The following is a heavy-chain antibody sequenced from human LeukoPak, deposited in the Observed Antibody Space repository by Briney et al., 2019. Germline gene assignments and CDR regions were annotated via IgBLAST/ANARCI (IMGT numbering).Heavy chain of an antibody. CDR2: ISYDGSNK. D-gene: IGHD3-22*01. CDR1: GFTFSSYA. Sequence: GGSLRLSCAASGFTFSSYAMHWVRQAPGKELEWVAVISYDGSNKYYADSVKGRFTISRDNSKNTLYLQMNSLRAEDTAVYYCARDRSYYDGYYFDYWGQGTLVTVSS. V-gene: IGHV3-30-3*01. CDR3: ARDRSYYDGYYFDY. J-gene: IGHJ4*02.